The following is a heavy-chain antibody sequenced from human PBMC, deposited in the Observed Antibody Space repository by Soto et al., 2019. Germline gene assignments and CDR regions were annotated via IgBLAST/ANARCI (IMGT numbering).Heavy chain of an antibody. J-gene: IGHJ6*02. CDR3: AKLYAANYGMDV. V-gene: IGHV3-30*18. CDR2: ISYDGSNK. D-gene: IGHD3-16*01. Sequence: QVQLVESGGGVVQPGRSLRLSCAASGFTFSSYGMHWVRQAPGKGLEWVAVISYDGSNKYYADSVKGRFTISRDNSKNTLYLQMNSLRAEDTAVYYCAKLYAANYGMDVWGQGTTVTVSS. CDR1: GFTFSSYG.